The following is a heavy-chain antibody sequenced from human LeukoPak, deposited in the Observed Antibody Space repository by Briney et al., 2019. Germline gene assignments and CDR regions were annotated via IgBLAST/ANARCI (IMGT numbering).Heavy chain of an antibody. Sequence: VASVKVSCKASGYTFSSYGITWVRQAPGQGLEWMGLISANNANTNYAQKFQGRVTMTTDTSTSTAYMELRTLRSDDTAVYYCARGPPYVSGSPFFYWGEGTLVTVSS. CDR3: ARGPPYVSGSPFFY. V-gene: IGHV1-18*01. CDR2: ISANNANT. D-gene: IGHD3-10*01. CDR1: GYTFSSYG. J-gene: IGHJ4*02.